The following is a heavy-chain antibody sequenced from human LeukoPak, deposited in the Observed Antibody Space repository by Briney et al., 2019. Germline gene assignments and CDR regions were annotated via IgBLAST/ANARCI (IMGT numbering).Heavy chain of an antibody. Sequence: GGSLRLSCAASGFTFSSSAMSWVRQAPGKGLEWVSAISNNGGYTYYADSVQGRFTISRDNSKNSLYLQMNSLRAEDTAVYYCARAGSSGWYYYYYGMDVWGQGTTVTVSS. D-gene: IGHD6-19*01. CDR3: ARAGSSGWYYYYYGMDV. V-gene: IGHV3-23*01. CDR2: ISNNGGYT. J-gene: IGHJ6*02. CDR1: GFTFSSSA.